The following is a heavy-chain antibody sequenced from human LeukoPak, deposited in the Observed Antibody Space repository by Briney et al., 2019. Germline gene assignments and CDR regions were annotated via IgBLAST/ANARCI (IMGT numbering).Heavy chain of an antibody. CDR2: IIPIFGRA. CDR3: ARGLADSSGPSYYMDV. J-gene: IGHJ6*03. CDR1: GDTVSAYS. Sequence: ASVKVSCKAAGDTVSAYSLNWVRQAPGQGLEWMGGIIPIFGRAYYAQNFQGRVTITADKSTSTAYMELSSLRSEDTAVYYCARGLADSSGPSYYMDVWGKGTTVTVSS. D-gene: IGHD3-22*01. V-gene: IGHV1-69*06.